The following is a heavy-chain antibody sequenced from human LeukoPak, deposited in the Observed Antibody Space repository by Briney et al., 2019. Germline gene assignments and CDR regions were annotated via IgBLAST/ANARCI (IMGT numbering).Heavy chain of an antibody. J-gene: IGHJ4*02. V-gene: IGHV3-30*02. CDR2: IRYDESIK. Sequence: GGSLRLSCAACGFTFNTYDIHWVRQAPGKGLEWVAFIRYDESIKYYADSVRGRFTISRDGSKNTLYLQMNSLRAEDTAVYYCAKDHKIIAATGTFDYWGQGTLVIVSS. CDR1: GFTFNTYD. D-gene: IGHD6-13*01. CDR3: AKDHKIIAATGTFDY.